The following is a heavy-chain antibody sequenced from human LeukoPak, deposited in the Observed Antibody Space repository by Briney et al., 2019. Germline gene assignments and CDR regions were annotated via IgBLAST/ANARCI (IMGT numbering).Heavy chain of an antibody. CDR1: GGSISGYY. V-gene: IGHV4-34*01. D-gene: IGHD3-22*01. CDR2: INHSGST. J-gene: IGHJ4*02. Sequence: SETLSLTCAVYGGSISGYYWSWIRQPPGKGLEWIGEINHSGSTNYNPSLKSRVTISVDTSKNQFSLKLSSVTAADTAVYYCARGPGYYDSSGLIHWGQGTLVTVSS. CDR3: ARGPGYYDSSGLIH.